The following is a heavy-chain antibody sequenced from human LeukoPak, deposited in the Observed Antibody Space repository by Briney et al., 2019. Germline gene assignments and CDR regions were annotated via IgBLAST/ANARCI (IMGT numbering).Heavy chain of an antibody. CDR2: INHSGST. Sequence: PSETLSLTCAVYGGSFSGYYWSWIRQPPGKGLEWIGEINHSGSTNYNPSLKSRVTISVDTSKNQFSLKLSSVTAADTAVYYCARERGELGEFDYWGQGTLVTVSS. D-gene: IGHD3-10*01. CDR3: ARERGELGEFDY. V-gene: IGHV4-34*01. J-gene: IGHJ4*02. CDR1: GGSFSGYY.